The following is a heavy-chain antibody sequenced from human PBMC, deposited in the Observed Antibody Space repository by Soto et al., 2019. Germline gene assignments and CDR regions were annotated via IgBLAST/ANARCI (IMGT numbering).Heavy chain of an antibody. V-gene: IGHV1-18*01. J-gene: IGHJ5*02. CDR2: ISAYNGNT. CDR3: ARGGHKFLPPYNWFDP. CDR1: GYIFTYYG. Sequence: QVQLVQSGAEVKKPGASVKVSCKASGYIFTYYGITWVRQAPGQGLEWMGWISAYNGNTDFAQNLQGRVTMTTDTSTSTVYMELRSLTCDDAAVYYCARGGHKFLPPYNWFDPLGQGTLVTVSS. D-gene: IGHD2-21*01.